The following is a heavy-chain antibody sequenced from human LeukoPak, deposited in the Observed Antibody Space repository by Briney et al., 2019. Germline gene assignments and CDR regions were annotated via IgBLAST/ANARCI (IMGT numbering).Heavy chain of an antibody. Sequence: GGSLRLSCLASGFTFTSYWIHWVRRAPGKGLVWVSRINIDGRSTSYADSVKGRFTISRDNAKNTVYLQMNSLRVEDTAVYYCASYYYDSGGYSSANFWGQGTLVTVSS. D-gene: IGHD3-22*01. V-gene: IGHV3-74*01. CDR3: ASYYYDSGGYSSANF. J-gene: IGHJ4*02. CDR1: GFTFTSYW. CDR2: INIDGRST.